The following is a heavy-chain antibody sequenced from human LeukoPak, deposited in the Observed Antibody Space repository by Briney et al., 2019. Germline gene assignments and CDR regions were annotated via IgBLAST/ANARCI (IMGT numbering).Heavy chain of an antibody. CDR2: ISYDGSNK. CDR1: GFTFSSYG. D-gene: IGHD3-10*01. CDR3: AKDLYYFGSGSHDY. J-gene: IGHJ4*02. Sequence: GGSLRLSCAASGFTFSSYGMHWVRQAPGKGLEWVAVISYDGSNKYYADSVKGRFTISRDNSKDTLYLQMNSLRAEDTAVYYCAKDLYYFGSGSHDYWGQGTLVTVSS. V-gene: IGHV3-30*18.